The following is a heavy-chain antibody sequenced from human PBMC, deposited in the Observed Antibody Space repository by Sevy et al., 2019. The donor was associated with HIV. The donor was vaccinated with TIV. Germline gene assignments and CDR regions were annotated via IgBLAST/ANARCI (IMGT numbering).Heavy chain of an antibody. V-gene: IGHV3-15*01. CDR1: GFPFSNAW. J-gene: IGHJ4*02. Sequence: GGSLRLSCAAFGFPFSNAWMNWVRQAPGKGLEWVGRIKSKTDGGTTDHAAPLKGRFTISRDDSKNTLYLQMNSLKSEDTAVYYCSTEGLYCSGGSCSSEGFDFWGQGTLVTVSS. CDR2: IKSKTDGGTT. D-gene: IGHD2-15*01. CDR3: STEGLYCSGGSCSSEGFDF.